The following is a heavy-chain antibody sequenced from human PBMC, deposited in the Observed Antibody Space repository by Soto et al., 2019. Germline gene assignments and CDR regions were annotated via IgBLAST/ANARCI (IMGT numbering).Heavy chain of an antibody. CDR1: GFSLSTSGVG. V-gene: IGHV2-5*01. CDR3: AHSVPRDGRNAFDI. CDR2: IYWNDNK. D-gene: IGHD3-10*01. Sequence: SGPTLVNPTQTLTRTGTFSGFSLSTSGVGVGWIRQPPGKALEWLALIYWNDNKRYRPSLKSRLTITKDTSKNQVVLTMTNMDPVDPATYYCAHSVPRDGRNAFDIWGQGTMVTVPS. J-gene: IGHJ3*02.